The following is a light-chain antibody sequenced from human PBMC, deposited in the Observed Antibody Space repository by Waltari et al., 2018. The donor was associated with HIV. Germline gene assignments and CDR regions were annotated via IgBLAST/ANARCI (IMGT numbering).Light chain of an antibody. V-gene: IGLV4-69*02. CDR3: QTWDTGPWV. CDR2: LNSDGSH. Sequence: QLILTQSPSASASLGAAVKLTCILSSGHSNYAIAWHQNQPEKGPRFLMKLNSDGSHSKGDGIPDRFSGSSSGAERYLTISSLQSEDEADYYCQTWDTGPWVFGGGTKLTVL. CDR1: SGHSNYA. J-gene: IGLJ3*02.